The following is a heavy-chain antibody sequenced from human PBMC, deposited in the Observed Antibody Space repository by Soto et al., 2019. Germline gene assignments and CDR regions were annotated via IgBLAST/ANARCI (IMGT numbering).Heavy chain of an antibody. Sequence: PWGTMRLSCAASGFTFSSYSMNWVRQSPGKGLEWVSYISSSTSTIYYADSVEGRFTISSHNAKNSLYLQMNSLRSQDTAVYYCAKDGAYSYGAYDYWGDGTPVSVCS. J-gene: IGHJ4*01. V-gene: IGHV3-48*01. CDR1: GFTFSSYS. D-gene: IGHD5-18*01. CDR2: ISSSTSTI. CDR3: AKDGAYSYGAYDY.